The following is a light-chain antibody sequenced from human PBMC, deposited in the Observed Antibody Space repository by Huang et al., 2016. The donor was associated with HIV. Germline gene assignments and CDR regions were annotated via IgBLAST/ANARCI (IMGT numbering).Light chain of an antibody. Sequence: IVMTQSPATLSVSPGERVTLSCRASQSVGSTLDWYQLKPGQAPRLRIYGASTRATGIPARVSGSGSGTEFTLTISSLQSEDFAVYYCQNYNDWLYTFGQGTKLEIK. CDR1: QSVGST. CDR2: GAS. CDR3: QNYNDWLYT. V-gene: IGKV3-15*01. J-gene: IGKJ2*01.